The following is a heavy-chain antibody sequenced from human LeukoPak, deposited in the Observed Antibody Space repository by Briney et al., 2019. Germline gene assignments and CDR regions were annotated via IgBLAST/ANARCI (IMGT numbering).Heavy chain of an antibody. CDR1: GFTFSSYA. D-gene: IGHD3-22*01. CDR2: ISGSGGST. V-gene: IGHV3-23*01. J-gene: IGHJ4*02. CDR3: AKDLGEYYYDSSGYYPDY. Sequence: PGGSLRLSCAASGFTFSSYAMSWVRQAPGKGLEWVSAISGSGGSTYYADSVKGRFTISRDNSKNTLYLQMNSLRAEDTAVYYCAKDLGEYYYDSSGYYPDYWGQGTLVTVSS.